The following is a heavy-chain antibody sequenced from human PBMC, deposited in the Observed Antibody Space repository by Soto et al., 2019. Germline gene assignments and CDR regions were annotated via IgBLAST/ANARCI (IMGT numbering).Heavy chain of an antibody. J-gene: IGHJ5*02. D-gene: IGHD6-13*01. CDR1: GFTFSSYA. CDR2: ISYDGSNK. CDR3: AREENSSSWTNYNWFDP. V-gene: IGHV3-30-3*01. Sequence: GSLRLSCAASGFTFSSYAMHWVRQAPGKGLEWLAVISYDGSNKYYADSVKGRFTISRDNSKNTLYLQMNSLRAEDTAVYYCAREENSSSWTNYNWFDPWGQGTLVTVSS.